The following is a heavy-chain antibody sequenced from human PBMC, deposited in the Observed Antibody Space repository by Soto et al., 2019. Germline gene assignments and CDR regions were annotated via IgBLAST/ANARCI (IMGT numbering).Heavy chain of an antibody. J-gene: IGHJ2*01. CDR3: AKSSTRLWYFDL. V-gene: IGHV1-46*03. D-gene: IGHD2-2*01. CDR1: GYTFTSYY. CDR2: INPSGGST. Sequence: QVQLVQSGAEVKKPGASVKVSCKASGYTFTSYYMHWVRQAPGQGLEWMGIINPSGGSTSYAQKFQGRVNMTRDKSTSTGYMELSSLRSEDTAVYFCAKSSTRLWYFDLWGRGTLVTVSS.